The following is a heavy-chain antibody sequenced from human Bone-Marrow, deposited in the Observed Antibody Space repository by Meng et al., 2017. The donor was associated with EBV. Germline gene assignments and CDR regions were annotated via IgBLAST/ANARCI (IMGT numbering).Heavy chain of an antibody. CDR1: VCSIGISSYS. CDR3: AISNDYGAFDI. D-gene: IGHD4-17*01. Sequence: LPLQASVRGVVQLWTPLSLPCPVSVCSIGISSYSGGWIRQPPGKGLEWIGIIYYSGSTYYNPSLKSRVTISVDTSKNQFSLKLSSVTAADTAVYYCAISNDYGAFDIWGQGTMVTVSS. J-gene: IGHJ3*02. CDR2: IYYSGST. V-gene: IGHV4-39*01.